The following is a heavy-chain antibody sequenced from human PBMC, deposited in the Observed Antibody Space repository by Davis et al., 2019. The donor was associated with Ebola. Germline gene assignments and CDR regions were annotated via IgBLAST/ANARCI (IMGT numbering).Heavy chain of an antibody. CDR3: ARLLPYADLRRFYLDY. D-gene: IGHD3/OR15-3a*01. V-gene: IGHV1-3*01. CDR1: GYTFTSYA. CDR2: INAGNGNT. J-gene: IGHJ4*02. Sequence: AASVKVSCKASGYTFTSYAMHWVRQAPGQRLEWMGWINAGNGNTKYSQKFQGRVTITRDTSASTAYMELSSLKASDTAMYYCARLLPYADLRRFYLDYWGQGTLVTVSS.